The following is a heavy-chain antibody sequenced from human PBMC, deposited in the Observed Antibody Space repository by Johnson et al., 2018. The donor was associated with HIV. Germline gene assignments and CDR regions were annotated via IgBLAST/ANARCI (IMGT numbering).Heavy chain of an antibody. CDR2: ISYDGSNK. J-gene: IGHJ3*02. V-gene: IGHV3-30*04. CDR1: GFTFSNYA. CDR3: AKAPSPRGAFDI. Sequence: QVQLVESGGGVVQPGRSLRLSCAASGFTFSNYAMHWVRQAPGKGLEWVALISYDGSNKYYADSVQGRFTISRSNSKNTLYLQTNSLRADDTAVYYCAKAPSPRGAFDIWGQGTMVTVSS.